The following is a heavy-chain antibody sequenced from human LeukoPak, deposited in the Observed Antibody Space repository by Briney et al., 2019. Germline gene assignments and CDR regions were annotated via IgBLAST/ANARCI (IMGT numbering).Heavy chain of an antibody. CDR1: GFTFSSYW. CDR3: AKGGYSYGQPFDY. Sequence: PGGSLRLSCAASGFTFSSYWMHWVRQAPGKGLVWVSRVNLDGTSASYADSVKGRFTISRDNAKNTLYLQMNSLRAEDTAVYYCAKGGYSYGQPFDYWGQGTLVTVSS. CDR2: VNLDGTSA. J-gene: IGHJ4*02. V-gene: IGHV3-74*01. D-gene: IGHD5-18*01.